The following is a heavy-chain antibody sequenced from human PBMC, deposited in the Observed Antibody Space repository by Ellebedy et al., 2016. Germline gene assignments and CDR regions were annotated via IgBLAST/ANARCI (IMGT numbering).Heavy chain of an antibody. V-gene: IGHV3-33*01. CDR2: IWFDGSNK. CDR1: GFTFRSYA. D-gene: IGHD2-21*02. CDR3: ARTGPAMTHVDPVDI. J-gene: IGHJ3*02. Sequence: GGSLRLSCAASGFTFRSYAMHWVRQAPGKGLEWVAVIWFDGSNKYYADSVKGRFTISRDNSNNTLYLQMNSLRAEDTAGYYCARTGPAMTHVDPVDIWGQGTMVTVSS.